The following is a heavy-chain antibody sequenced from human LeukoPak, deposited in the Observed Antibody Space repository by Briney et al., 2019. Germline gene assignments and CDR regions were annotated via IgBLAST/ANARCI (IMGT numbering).Heavy chain of an antibody. CDR1: GFTFSSYG. CDR3: AKDHTAAGTVGYYYYYYMDV. V-gene: IGHV3-30*18. CDR2: ISYDGSNK. Sequence: GGSLRLSCAASGFTFSSYGMHWVRQAPGKGLEWVAVISYDGSNKYYADSVKGRFTISRDNSKNTLYLQMNSLRAEDTAVYYCAKDHTAAGTVGYYYYYYMDVWGKGTTVTVSS. D-gene: IGHD6-13*01. J-gene: IGHJ6*03.